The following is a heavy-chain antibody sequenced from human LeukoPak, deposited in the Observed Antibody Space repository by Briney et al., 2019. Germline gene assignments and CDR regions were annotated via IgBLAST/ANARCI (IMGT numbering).Heavy chain of an antibody. J-gene: IGHJ4*02. CDR1: GFTFSNAW. D-gene: IGHD3-22*01. V-gene: IGHV3-15*01. Sequence: GGSLRLSCAASGFTFSNAWMSWVRQAPGKGLEWVGRIRSKTGGGTTDYAAPVKGRFTISRDDSKNTLYLQMNSLKTEDTAVYYCTSPDSGDYYDSSGYYHWGQGTLVTVSP. CDR2: IRSKTGGGTT. CDR3: TSPDSGDYYDSSGYYH.